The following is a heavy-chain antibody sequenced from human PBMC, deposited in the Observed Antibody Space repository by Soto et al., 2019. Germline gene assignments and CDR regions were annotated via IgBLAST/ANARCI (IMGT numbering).Heavy chain of an antibody. CDR2: INSDGSST. Sequence: PGGSLRLSCAASGFTFSSYWMHWVRQAPWKGLVWVSRINSDGSSTSYADSVKGRFTISRDNAKNTLYLQMNSLRAEDTAVYYCARGAVISRYFDWLSKSYYYYGMDVWGQGTTVTVSS. V-gene: IGHV3-74*01. J-gene: IGHJ6*02. CDR3: ARGAVISRYFDWLSKSYYYYGMDV. D-gene: IGHD3-9*01. CDR1: GFTFSSYW.